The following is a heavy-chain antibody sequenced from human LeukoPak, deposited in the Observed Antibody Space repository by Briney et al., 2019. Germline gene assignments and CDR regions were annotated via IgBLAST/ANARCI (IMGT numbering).Heavy chain of an antibody. D-gene: IGHD3-10*01. CDR2: INHSGST. V-gene: IGHV4-34*01. CDR1: GGSFSGYY. CDR3: ARDPPGTGG. J-gene: IGHJ4*02. Sequence: SETLSLTCAVYGGSFSGYYWSWICQPPGQGLEWIGEINHSGSTNYNPSLTSRVTISVDTSKIQFSLKLSSVTAADTAVYYCARDPPGTGGWGQGTLVTVSS.